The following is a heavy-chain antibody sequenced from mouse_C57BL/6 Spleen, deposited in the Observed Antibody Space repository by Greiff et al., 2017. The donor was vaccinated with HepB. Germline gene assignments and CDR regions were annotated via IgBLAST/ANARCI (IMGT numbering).Heavy chain of an antibody. CDR1: GYTFTSYW. Sequence: VQLQQPGAELVKPGASVKLSCKASGYTFTSYWMHWVKQRPGQGLEWIGMINPNSGSTNYNEKFKSKATLTVDKSSSTAYMQLSSLTSEDSAVYYCAREYSNYEGAYWGQGTLVTVSA. J-gene: IGHJ3*01. V-gene: IGHV1-64*01. CDR3: AREYSNYEGAY. CDR2: INPNSGST. D-gene: IGHD2-5*01.